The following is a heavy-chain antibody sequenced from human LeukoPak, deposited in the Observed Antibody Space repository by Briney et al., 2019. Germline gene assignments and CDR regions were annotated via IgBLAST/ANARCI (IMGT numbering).Heavy chain of an antibody. CDR2: IYYSGST. Sequence: PSETLSLTCTVSGGSISSYYWSWIRQPPGKGLKWIGYIYYSGSTNYNPSLKSRVTISVDTSKNQFSLKLSSVTAADTAVYYCARVEDYDFWSGYLDYWGQGTLVTVSS. CDR1: GGSISSYY. CDR3: ARVEDYDFWSGYLDY. J-gene: IGHJ4*02. D-gene: IGHD3-3*01. V-gene: IGHV4-59*01.